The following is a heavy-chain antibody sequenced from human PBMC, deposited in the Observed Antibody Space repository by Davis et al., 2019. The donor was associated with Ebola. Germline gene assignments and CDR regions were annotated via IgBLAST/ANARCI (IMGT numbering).Heavy chain of an antibody. V-gene: IGHV3-9*01. J-gene: IGHJ4*02. CDR2: ISWNSGSI. D-gene: IGHD1-26*01. CDR3: AKTLLYSGSYYGH. Sequence: SLKISCAASGFTFDDYAMHWVRQAPGKGLEWVSGISWNSGSIGYADSVKGRFTISRDNAKNSLYLQMNSLRAEDTALNYCAKTLLYSGSYYGHWGQGTLVTVSS. CDR1: GFTFDDYA.